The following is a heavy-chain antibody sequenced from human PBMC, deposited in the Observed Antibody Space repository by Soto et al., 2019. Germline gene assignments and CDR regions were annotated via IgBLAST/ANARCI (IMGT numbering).Heavy chain of an antibody. D-gene: IGHD3-10*01. CDR2: IVPMFGTS. J-gene: IGHJ6*02. V-gene: IGHV1-69*06. Sequence: VTVSWKASGGTFSNHASSWVRQAPGQGLEWMGGIVPMFGTSNYAQQFQGRVTTTADKSTNTAYMELSSLTSEDTAVYYCERGDDFDDYYGVDVWGQGTTVTVSS. CDR1: GGTFSNHA. CDR3: ERGDDFDDYYGVDV.